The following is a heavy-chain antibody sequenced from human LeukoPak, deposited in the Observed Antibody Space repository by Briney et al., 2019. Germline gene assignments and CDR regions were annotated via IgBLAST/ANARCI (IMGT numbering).Heavy chain of an antibody. Sequence: GASVKVSCKASGYTFTSYYMHWVGQAPGQGLEWMGIINPSGGSTSYAQKFQGRVTMTRDMSTSTVYMELSSLRSEDTAVYYCARDNRLSGPTDYWGQGTLVTVSS. J-gene: IGHJ4*02. V-gene: IGHV1-46*01. CDR3: ARDNRLSGPTDY. CDR1: GYTFTSYY. D-gene: IGHD1-14*01. CDR2: INPSGGST.